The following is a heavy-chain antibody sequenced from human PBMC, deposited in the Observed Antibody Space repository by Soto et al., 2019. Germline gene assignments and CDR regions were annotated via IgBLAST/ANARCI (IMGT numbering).Heavy chain of an antibody. Sequence: GGSLRLSCAASGFTFGDYAMHWVRQAPGKGLEWVSGISWNSGSIGYADSVKGRFTISRDNAKNSLYLQMNSLRAEDTALYYCAKAGDYYGSGSYYSLDYWGQGTLVTVSS. V-gene: IGHV3-9*01. CDR1: GFTFGDYA. D-gene: IGHD3-10*01. CDR3: AKAGDYYGSGSYYSLDY. J-gene: IGHJ4*02. CDR2: ISWNSGSI.